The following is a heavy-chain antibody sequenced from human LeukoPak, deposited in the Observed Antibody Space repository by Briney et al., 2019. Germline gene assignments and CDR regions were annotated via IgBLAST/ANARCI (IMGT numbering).Heavy chain of an antibody. CDR1: GGSISSYY. J-gene: IGHJ6*03. Sequence: DPSETLSLTCTVSGGSISSYYWSWIRQPAGKGLEWIGRIYTSGSTNYNPSLKSRVTMSVDTSKNQFSLKLSSVTAADTAVYYCAREVEQPQNYYYYYMDVWGKGTTVTVSS. CDR3: AREVEQPQNYYYYYMDV. CDR2: IYTSGST. V-gene: IGHV4-4*07. D-gene: IGHD6-13*01.